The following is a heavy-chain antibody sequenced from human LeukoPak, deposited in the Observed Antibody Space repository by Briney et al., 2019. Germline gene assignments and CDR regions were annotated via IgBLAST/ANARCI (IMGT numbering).Heavy chain of an antibody. CDR2: INPNSGGT. CDR1: GYTFTSYG. V-gene: IGHV1-2*04. Sequence: ASVKVSCKASGYTFTSYGISWVRQAPGQGLEWMGWINPNSGGTNYAQKFQGWVTMTRDTSISTAYMELSRLRSDDTAVYYCARVRGSGRDYDYWGQGTLVTVSS. J-gene: IGHJ4*02. D-gene: IGHD3-10*01. CDR3: ARVRGSGRDYDY.